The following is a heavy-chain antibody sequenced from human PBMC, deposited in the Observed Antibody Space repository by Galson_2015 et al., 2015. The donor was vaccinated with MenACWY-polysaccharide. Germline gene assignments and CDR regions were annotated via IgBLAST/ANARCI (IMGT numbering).Heavy chain of an antibody. CDR1: GFTFSSYG. Sequence: SLRLSCAASGFTFSSYGTHWVRQAPGKGLKWVAFIRYDGRDKYYADSVKGRFTLSRDNSKNTLYLQMDSLRAEDTAVYYCAKDRTAAASDGDYWGQGTLVTVSS. J-gene: IGHJ4*02. CDR3: AKDRTAAASDGDY. D-gene: IGHD6-13*01. V-gene: IGHV3-30*02. CDR2: IRYDGRDK.